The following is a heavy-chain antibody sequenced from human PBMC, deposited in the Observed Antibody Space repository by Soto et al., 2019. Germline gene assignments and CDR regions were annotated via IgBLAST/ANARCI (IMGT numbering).Heavy chain of an antibody. Sequence: QVTLKESGPVLVKPTETLTLTCTVSGFSLSNARMGVSWIRQPPGKALEWLAHIFSNDEKSYSTSLKSRLTISTDTSKSQVVLTMTTMDPVDTATYYCARIRRSGSYSARPSYGMDVWGQGTTVTVSS. D-gene: IGHD3-10*01. CDR2: IFSNDEK. V-gene: IGHV2-26*01. CDR1: GFSLSNARMG. J-gene: IGHJ6*02. CDR3: ARIRRSGSYSARPSYGMDV.